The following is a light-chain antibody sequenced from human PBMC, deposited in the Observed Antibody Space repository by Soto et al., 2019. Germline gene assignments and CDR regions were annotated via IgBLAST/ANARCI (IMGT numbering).Light chain of an antibody. Sequence: ENVLTQSPGTLSLSPGRRATLSCRASQSVSSGHLAWYQQKPGQAPRLLIYGVSSRATGIPDRFSGSGSGTDFALTISRLEPEDFAVYYCQQYGSSPWTFGQGTKVEI. V-gene: IGKV3-20*01. J-gene: IGKJ1*01. CDR3: QQYGSSPWT. CDR1: QSVSSGH. CDR2: GVS.